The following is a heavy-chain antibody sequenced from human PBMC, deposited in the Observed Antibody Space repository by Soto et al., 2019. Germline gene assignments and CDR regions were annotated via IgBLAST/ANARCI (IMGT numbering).Heavy chain of an antibody. CDR2: IIPIFGTA. Sequence: SVKVSCKASGGTFSSYGISWVRQAPGQGLEWMGGIIPIFGTANYAQKFQGRVTITADESTSTAYMELSSLRSEDTAVYYCAQGITGTTAMIDYWGQGTLVTVSS. J-gene: IGHJ4*02. D-gene: IGHD1-7*01. CDR3: AQGITGTTAMIDY. CDR1: GGTFSSYG. V-gene: IGHV1-69*13.